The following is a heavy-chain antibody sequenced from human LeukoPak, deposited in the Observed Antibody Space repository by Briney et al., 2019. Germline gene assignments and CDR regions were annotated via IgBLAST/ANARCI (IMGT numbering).Heavy chain of an antibody. D-gene: IGHD3-22*01. CDR3: AGFFYDNSGDAFDL. V-gene: IGHV1-69*13. J-gene: IGHJ3*01. CDR2: LIPIYGSA. Sequence: SVKVSCKASGGSFTFTSHAISWVRQAPGQGLEWMGGLIPIYGSANYTQKFHGRVTITSDESTRTVYMELSSLRPEDSAVYYCAGFFYDNSGDAFDLWGQGTMVTVSS. CDR1: GGSFTFTSHA.